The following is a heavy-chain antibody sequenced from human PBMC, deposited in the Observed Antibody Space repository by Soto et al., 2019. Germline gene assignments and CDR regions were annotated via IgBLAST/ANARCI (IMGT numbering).Heavy chain of an antibody. D-gene: IGHD6-13*01. CDR1: GGSISSGDYY. CDR3: ARGQAAAPAMDV. J-gene: IGHJ6*02. Sequence: TLSLTCSVSGGSISSGDYYWTWIRQPPGKGPEWIGYISYSGSTFYSPSLKRRVTISVDRSKNQFSLKLSSVTAADTAVYYCARGQAAAPAMDVWGQGTTVTVSS. CDR2: ISYSGST. V-gene: IGHV4-30-4*01.